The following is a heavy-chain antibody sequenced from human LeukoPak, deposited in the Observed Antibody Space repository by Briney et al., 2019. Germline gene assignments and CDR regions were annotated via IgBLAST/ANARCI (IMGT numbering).Heavy chain of an antibody. V-gene: IGHV3-30-3*01. CDR1: GFTFSSYA. CDR2: ISYDGSNK. J-gene: IGHJ4*02. D-gene: IGHD3-10*01. CDR3: ARDLAGSLDY. Sequence: GGSLRLSCAASGFTFSSYAMHWVRQAPGEGLEWVAVISYDGSNKYYADSVKGRFTISRDNSKNTLYLQMNSLRAEDTAVYYCARDLAGSLDYWGQGTLVTVSS.